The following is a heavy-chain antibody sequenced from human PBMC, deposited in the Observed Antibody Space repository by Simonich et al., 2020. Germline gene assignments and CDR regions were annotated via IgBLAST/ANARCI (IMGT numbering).Heavy chain of an antibody. V-gene: IGHV1-2*06. Sequence: QVQLVQSGAEVKKPGASVKVSCKASGYTFTGYYMHWVRQAPGQGLEWMGRSNPNSGGKNYAQKFKGRVTMTRDTSISTAYMELSRLRSDDTAVYYCARDWYYYDSSGYYSDAFDIWGQGTMVTVSS. CDR1: GYTFTGYY. D-gene: IGHD3-22*01. J-gene: IGHJ3*02. CDR2: SNPNSGGK. CDR3: ARDWYYYDSSGYYSDAFDI.